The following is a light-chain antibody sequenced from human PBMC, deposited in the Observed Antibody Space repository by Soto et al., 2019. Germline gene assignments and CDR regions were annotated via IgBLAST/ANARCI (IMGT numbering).Light chain of an antibody. Sequence: DIQMTQSPSTLSASVGDRVTITCRPSQSISSWLAWYQQKPGKAPKLLIYKASSLESGVPSRFSGSGSGTEFTLTISRLQPDDFATYYYQQYNSYSRTFGQGTKVEIK. CDR2: KAS. CDR3: QQYNSYSRT. V-gene: IGKV1-5*03. J-gene: IGKJ1*01. CDR1: QSISSW.